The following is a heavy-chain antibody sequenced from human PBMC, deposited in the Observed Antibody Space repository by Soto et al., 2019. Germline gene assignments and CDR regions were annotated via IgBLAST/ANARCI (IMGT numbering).Heavy chain of an antibody. CDR1: GYTFYNFE. J-gene: IGHJ3*01. D-gene: IGHD2-15*01. CDR2: INTAGSTK. V-gene: IGHV3-48*03. CDR3: ARAECSAPYRLTALSSTGWAW. Sequence: GVSLCLACASSGYTFYNFEVHWLHKAPGEGLEWGSYINTAGSTKYYAESVKGRFTISRDKARNSLFLQMNSLRAEDTAVYYWARAECSAPYRLTALSSTGWAWWGHG.